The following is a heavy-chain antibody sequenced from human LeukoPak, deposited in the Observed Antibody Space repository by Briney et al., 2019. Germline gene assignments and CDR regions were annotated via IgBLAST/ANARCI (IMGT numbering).Heavy chain of an antibody. CDR2: INPNSGGT. Sequence: ASVKVSCKASGYTFTGYYMLWVRQAPGQGLEWMGWINPNSGGTNYAQKFQGRVTMTRDTSISTAYMELSRLRSDDTAVYYCARGRYCSSTSCYLLDYWGQGTLVTVSS. CDR1: GYTFTGYY. CDR3: ARGRYCSSTSCYLLDY. V-gene: IGHV1-2*02. J-gene: IGHJ4*02. D-gene: IGHD2-2*01.